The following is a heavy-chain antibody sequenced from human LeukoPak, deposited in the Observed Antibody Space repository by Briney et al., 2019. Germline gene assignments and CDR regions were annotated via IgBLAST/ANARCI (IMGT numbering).Heavy chain of an antibody. Sequence: GGSLRLSCAASGFTVSSYYMNWVRQAPGKGLQWVSILYSDGATYYADSVKGRFTISRDNSRSTLYLQMNSLRAEDMAVYFCARVAYYRVTADQITDAFDVWGHGTVVTVSS. D-gene: IGHD2-21*02. V-gene: IGHV3-66*01. J-gene: IGHJ3*01. CDR2: LYSDGAT. CDR1: GFTVSSYY. CDR3: ARVAYYRVTADQITDAFDV.